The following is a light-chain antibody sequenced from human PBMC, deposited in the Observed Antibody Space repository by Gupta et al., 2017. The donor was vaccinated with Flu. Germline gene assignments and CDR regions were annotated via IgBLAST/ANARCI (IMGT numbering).Light chain of an antibody. CDR1: QVIGSW. V-gene: IGKV1-39*01. CDR2: DAS. CDR3: QQSYSFPWT. J-gene: IGKJ1*01. Sequence: GDRVINTCRTRQVIGSWLDWYQQKPGKAPSLLIHDASRLESGVPTRFSGSGSGSEFSLTISGLQPEDFATYYCQQSYSFPWTFGQGTRVEIK.